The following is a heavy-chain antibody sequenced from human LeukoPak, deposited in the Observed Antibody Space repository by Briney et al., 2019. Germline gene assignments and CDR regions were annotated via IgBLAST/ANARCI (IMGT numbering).Heavy chain of an antibody. Sequence: GGSLRLSCTASGFTFGDYAMSWVRQAPGKGLEWVGFIRSKAYGGTTEYAASVKGRFTISRDDSKSIAYLQMNSLKTEDTAVYYCTRKSSSGWYWGLKVSGTTQDDHFDYWGQGTLVTASS. CDR3: TRKSSSGWYWGLKVSGTTQDDHFDY. CDR1: GFTFGDYA. CDR2: IRSKAYGGTT. D-gene: IGHD6-19*01. J-gene: IGHJ4*02. V-gene: IGHV3-49*04.